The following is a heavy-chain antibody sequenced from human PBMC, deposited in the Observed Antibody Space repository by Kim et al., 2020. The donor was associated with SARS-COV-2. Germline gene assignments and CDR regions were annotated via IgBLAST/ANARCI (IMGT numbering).Heavy chain of an antibody. J-gene: IGHJ3*02. CDR3: ARGPYFDWLYNDAFDI. D-gene: IGHD3-9*01. V-gene: IGHV4-34*01. CDR1: GGSFSGYY. CDR2: INHSGST. Sequence: SETLSLTCAVYGGSFSGYYWSWIRQPPGKGLEWIGEINHSGSTNYNPSLKSRVTISVDTSKNQFSLKLSSVTAADTAVYYCARGPYFDWLYNDAFDIWG.